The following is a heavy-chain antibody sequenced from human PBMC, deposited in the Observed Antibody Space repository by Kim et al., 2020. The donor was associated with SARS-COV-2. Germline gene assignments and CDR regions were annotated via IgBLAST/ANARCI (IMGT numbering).Heavy chain of an antibody. J-gene: IGHJ4*02. D-gene: IGHD5-12*01. CDR3: ARLRVGTGWYFDY. CDR2: IYYSGST. CDR1: GGSISSYY. V-gene: IGHV4-59*08. Sequence: SETLSLTCTVSGGSISSYYWSWIRQPPGKGLECIGYIYYSGSTNYNPSLKSRVTMSVDTSNNQFSLNLNSVTAADTAVYYCARLRVGTGWYFDYWGQGALVTVSS.